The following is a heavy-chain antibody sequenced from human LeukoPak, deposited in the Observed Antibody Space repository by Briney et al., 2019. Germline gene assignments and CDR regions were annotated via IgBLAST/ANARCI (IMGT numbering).Heavy chain of an antibody. CDR1: GGSISSYY. Sequence: SETLSLTCTVSGGSISSYYWSWIRQPPGKGLEWIGYIYYSGSTNYNPSLKSRVTISVDTSKNQFSLKLSSVTAADTAVYYCARGAIMITFGGVIALNWFDPWGQGTLVTVSS. CDR3: ARGAIMITFGGVIALNWFDP. V-gene: IGHV4-59*01. J-gene: IGHJ5*02. D-gene: IGHD3-16*02. CDR2: IYYSGST.